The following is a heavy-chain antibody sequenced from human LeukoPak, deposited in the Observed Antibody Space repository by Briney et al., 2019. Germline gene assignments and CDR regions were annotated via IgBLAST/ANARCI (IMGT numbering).Heavy chain of an antibody. Sequence: SETLSLTCSVSGGSIRNYFWSWIRQHPGKGLEWIGYIYYSGSTYYNPSLKSRVTISVDTSKNQFSLKLSSVTAADTAVYYCARATYYDYVWGSYRKEGYYYYGMDVWGQGTTVTVSS. CDR3: ARATYYDYVWGSYRKEGYYYYGMDV. CDR2: IYYSGST. J-gene: IGHJ6*02. CDR1: GGSIRNYF. V-gene: IGHV4-31*03. D-gene: IGHD3-16*02.